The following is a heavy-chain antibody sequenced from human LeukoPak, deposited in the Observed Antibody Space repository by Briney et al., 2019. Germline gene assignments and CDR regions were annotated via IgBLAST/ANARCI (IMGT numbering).Heavy chain of an antibody. CDR3: ARGYSGTYRFGY. Sequence: PGGSLRLSCAASGFTFDDYAMHWVRQAPGKGLVWVSRINSDGSSTSYADSVKGRFTISRDNAKNTLYLQMSSLRAEDTAVYYCARGYSGTYRFGYWGQGTLVTVSS. J-gene: IGHJ4*02. CDR1: GFTFDDYA. D-gene: IGHD1-26*01. V-gene: IGHV3-74*01. CDR2: INSDGSST.